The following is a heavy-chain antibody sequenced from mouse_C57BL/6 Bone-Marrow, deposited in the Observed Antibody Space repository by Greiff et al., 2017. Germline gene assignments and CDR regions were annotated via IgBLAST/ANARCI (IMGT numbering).Heavy chain of an antibody. CDR1: GYSFTSYY. CDR3: ARPLIYYGNYVGFAY. J-gene: IGHJ3*01. Sequence: LLESGPELVKPGASVKISCKASGYSFTSYYIHWVKQRPGQGLEWIGWIYPGSGNTKYNEKFKGKATLTADTSSSTAYMQLSSLTSEDSAVYYCARPLIYYGNYVGFAYWGQGTLVTVSA. V-gene: IGHV1-66*01. D-gene: IGHD2-1*01. CDR2: IYPGSGNT.